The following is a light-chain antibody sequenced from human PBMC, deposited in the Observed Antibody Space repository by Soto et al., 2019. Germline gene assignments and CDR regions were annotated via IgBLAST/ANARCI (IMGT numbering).Light chain of an antibody. J-gene: IGKJ1*01. Sequence: EIVMTQSPATLSVSPGERATLSCRASQTVNSNLAWYQQKPGQAPRLLIYGASTRATGIPARFSGSGSGTEFTLTISSLQSEDFAVYYCHQYGSPPQTFGQGTRVEVK. V-gene: IGKV3-15*01. CDR3: HQYGSPPQT. CDR1: QTVNSN. CDR2: GAS.